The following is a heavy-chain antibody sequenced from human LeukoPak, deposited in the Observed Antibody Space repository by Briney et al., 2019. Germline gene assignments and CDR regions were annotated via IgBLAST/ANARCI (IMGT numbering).Heavy chain of an antibody. V-gene: IGHV3-7*01. CDR2: IKQDGSET. CDR1: GFTFSSYW. Sequence: GGSLRLSCAAPGFTFSSYWMSWVRQAPGKGLEWVANIKQDGSETHYVDSVKGRFTISRDNAKNSLHLQMNSLSPEDTAVYYCARDPWCSSNGCAYGAFDIWGQGTMVTVSS. D-gene: IGHD6-13*01. CDR3: ARDPWCSSNGCAYGAFDI. J-gene: IGHJ3*02.